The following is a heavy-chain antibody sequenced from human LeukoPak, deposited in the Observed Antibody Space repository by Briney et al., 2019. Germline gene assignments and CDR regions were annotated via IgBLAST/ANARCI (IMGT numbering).Heavy chain of an antibody. V-gene: IGHV4-34*01. CDR3: ARGPRGYSGYDLWGAFDY. CDR1: GESLNYYY. J-gene: IGHJ4*02. CDR2: INHSGST. Sequence: SETLSLTCAVYGESLNYYYWSWIRQPPGKGLEWIGEINHSGSTNYNPSLKSRVTISVDTSKNQFSLKLSSVTAADTAVYYCARGPRGYSGYDLWGAFDYWGQGTLVTVSS. D-gene: IGHD5-12*01.